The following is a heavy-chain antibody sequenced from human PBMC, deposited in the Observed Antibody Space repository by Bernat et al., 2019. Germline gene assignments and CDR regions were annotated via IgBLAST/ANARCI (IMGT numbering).Heavy chain of an antibody. D-gene: IGHD3-10*01. CDR3: ARWPLGAGGDAFDI. J-gene: IGHJ3*02. V-gene: IGHV4-59*01. Sequence: QVQLQESGPGLVKPSETLSLTCTVSGGSISSYYWSWIRQPPGKGLEWIGYIYYSGSTNYNPSLKSRVTISVDTSKNKFSLKLSSVTAADTAVYYCARWPLGAGGDAFDIWGQGTMVTVSS. CDR2: IYYSGST. CDR1: GGSISSYY.